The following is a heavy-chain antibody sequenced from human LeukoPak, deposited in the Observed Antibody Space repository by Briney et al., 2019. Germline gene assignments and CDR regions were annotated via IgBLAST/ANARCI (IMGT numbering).Heavy chain of an antibody. CDR1: GFTFSSYA. CDR2: FSGSGGST. CDR3: ARAPGYGAAYYFDY. J-gene: IGHJ4*02. Sequence: GGSLRLSCAASGFTFSSYAMSWVRQAPGKGLEWVSAFSGSGGSTYYADSVKGRFTISRDNSKNTLYLQMNSLRAEDTAVYYCARAPGYGAAYYFDYWGQGTLVTVSS. D-gene: IGHD1-1*01. V-gene: IGHV3-23*01.